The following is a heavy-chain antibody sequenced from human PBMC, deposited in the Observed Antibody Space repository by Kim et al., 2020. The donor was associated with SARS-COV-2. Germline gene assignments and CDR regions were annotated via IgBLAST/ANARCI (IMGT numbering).Heavy chain of an antibody. J-gene: IGHJ4*02. CDR2: IYYSGST. V-gene: IGHV4-59*01. CDR3: ARVSSEKIDY. Sequence: SETPSLTCTVSGGSISSYYWSWIRQPPGKGLECIGYIYYSGSTNYNPSLKSRVTISVDTSKNQFSLKLSSVTAADTAVYYCARVSSEKIDYWGQGTLVTVSS. CDR1: GGSISSYY.